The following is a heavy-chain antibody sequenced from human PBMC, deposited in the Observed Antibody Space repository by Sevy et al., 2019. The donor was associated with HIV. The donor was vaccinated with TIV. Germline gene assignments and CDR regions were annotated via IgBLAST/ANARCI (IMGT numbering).Heavy chain of an antibody. CDR2: IYYSGST. CDR3: ASGGRHYYHSSGYYEFGTFDY. CDR1: GGSISSYY. Sequence: SETLSLTCTVSGGSISSYYWSWIRQPPGKGLEWIGYIYYSGSTNYNPSLKSRVTISVDTSKNQFSLKLSSVTAADTAVYYCASGGRHYYHSSGYYEFGTFDYWGQGTLVTVSS. J-gene: IGHJ4*02. V-gene: IGHV4-59*01. D-gene: IGHD3-22*01.